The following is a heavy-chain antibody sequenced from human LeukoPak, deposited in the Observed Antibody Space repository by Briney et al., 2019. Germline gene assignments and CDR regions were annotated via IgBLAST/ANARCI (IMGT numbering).Heavy chain of an antibody. D-gene: IGHD6-19*01. CDR3: ARDSGSSGWDPTSYFDY. J-gene: IGHJ4*02. CDR1: GFTFTSYY. Sequence: ASVKVSCKASGFTFTSYYMHWVRQAPGQGLEWMGWINPNSGGTNSAHKFQGRVTMTRDTSISTAYMELGTLKSDDTAVYYCARDSGSSGWDPTSYFDYWGQGTLVTVSS. CDR2: INPNSGGT. V-gene: IGHV1-2*02.